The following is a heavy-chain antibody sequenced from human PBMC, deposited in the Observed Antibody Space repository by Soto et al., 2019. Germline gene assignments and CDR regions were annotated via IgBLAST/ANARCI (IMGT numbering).Heavy chain of an antibody. CDR3: ARVTLKAGNWFDP. V-gene: IGHV1-2*02. CDR1: GYTFTDYF. Sequence: ASVKVSCKASGYTFTDYFIHWVRQAPGQGFEWMGWINPNSRGTNYAQKFQGRVTMTRDTSNSTAYMELRGLRSDDTAVYYCARVTLKAGNWFDPWGQGALVTVSS. CDR2: INPNSRGT. J-gene: IGHJ5*02.